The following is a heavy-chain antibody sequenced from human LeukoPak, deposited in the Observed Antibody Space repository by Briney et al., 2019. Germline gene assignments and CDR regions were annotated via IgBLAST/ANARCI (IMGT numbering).Heavy chain of an antibody. CDR1: GFTFSRYD. V-gene: IGHV3-30*02. CDR2: IRYDGSNK. CDR3: ARDLYCSGGSCFPTTGY. Sequence: LVESGGGVVQPGGSLRLSCAASGFTFSRYDIHWVRQAPGKGLEWVAFIRYDGSNKYYADSVKGRFTISRDNSKNTLSLQMNSLRSDDTAVYYCARDLYCSGGSCFPTTGYWGQGTLVTVSS. D-gene: IGHD2-15*01. J-gene: IGHJ4*02.